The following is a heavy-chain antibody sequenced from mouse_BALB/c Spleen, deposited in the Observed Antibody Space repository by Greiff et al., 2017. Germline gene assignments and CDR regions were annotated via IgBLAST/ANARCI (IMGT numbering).Heavy chain of an antibody. CDR2: ISDGGSYT. CDR1: GFTFSDYY. D-gene: IGHD2-10*02. J-gene: IGHJ4*01. V-gene: IGHV5-4*02. CDR3: AREGGYGNYAMDY. Sequence: DVKLVESGGGLVKPGGSLKLSCAASGFTFSDYYMYWVRQTPEKRLEWVATISDGGSYTYYPDSVKGRFTISRDNAKNNLYLQMSSLKSEDTAMYYCAREGGYGNYAMDYWGQGTSVTVSS.